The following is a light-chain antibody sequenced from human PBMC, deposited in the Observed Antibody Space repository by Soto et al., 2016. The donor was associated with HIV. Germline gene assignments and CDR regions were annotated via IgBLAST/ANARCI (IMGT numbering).Light chain of an antibody. CDR3: QVWNTGTQYWV. CDR1: DIGSKS. CDR2: DDA. Sequence: SYELTQSPSVSVAPGKSATIICGGNDIGSKSVHWYQQKPGQAPVLVVYDDADRPSGIPERFSGSNSGNTATLAISDVEAGDEADYYCQVWNTGTQYWVFGGGTKLTVL. J-gene: IGLJ3*02. V-gene: IGLV3-21*03.